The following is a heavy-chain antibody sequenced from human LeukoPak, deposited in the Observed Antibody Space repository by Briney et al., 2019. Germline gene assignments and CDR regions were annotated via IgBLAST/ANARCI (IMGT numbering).Heavy chain of an antibody. CDR2: ISYDGSNK. CDR3: ARAGGSYPNAFDI. V-gene: IGHV3-30*04. CDR1: GFTFSSYA. D-gene: IGHD1-26*01. Sequence: GRSLRLSCAASGFTFSSYAMHWVRQAPGKGLEWVAVISYDGSNKYYADSVKGRFTISRDNSKNTLYLQMNSLGAEDTAVYYCARAGGSYPNAFDIWGQGTMVTVSS. J-gene: IGHJ3*02.